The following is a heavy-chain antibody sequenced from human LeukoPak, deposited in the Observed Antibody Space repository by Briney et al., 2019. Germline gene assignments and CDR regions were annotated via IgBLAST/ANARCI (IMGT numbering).Heavy chain of an antibody. V-gene: IGHV1-18*01. CDR2: ISAYNGNT. D-gene: IGHD2-15*01. Sequence: ASVKVSCKASGYTFTSYGISWVRQAPGQGLEWMGWISAYNGNTNYAQKLQGRVTVTTDTSTSTAYMELRSLRSDDTAVYYCARDRNYCSGGSCYRVGYYDSSGAFDIWGQGTMVTVSS. CDR1: GYTFTSYG. J-gene: IGHJ3*02. CDR3: ARDRNYCSGGSCYRVGYYDSSGAFDI.